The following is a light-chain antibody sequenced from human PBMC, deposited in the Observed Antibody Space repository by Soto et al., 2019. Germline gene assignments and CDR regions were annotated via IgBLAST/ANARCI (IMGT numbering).Light chain of an antibody. J-gene: IGLJ1*01. V-gene: IGLV2-14*02. Sequence: QSVLTQPASVSGSPGQSITISCTGTSSDIGSSNLVSWYQDHPGKAPKLIIYEATQRPSGISYRFSGSKSGNTASLTISGLQAEDEADYYCSSYTSSSTLDTYVFGTGTKVTVL. CDR3: SSYTSSSTLDTYV. CDR2: EAT. CDR1: SSDIGSSNL.